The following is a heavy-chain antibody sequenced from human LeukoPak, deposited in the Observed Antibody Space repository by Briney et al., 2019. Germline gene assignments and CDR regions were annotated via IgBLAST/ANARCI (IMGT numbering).Heavy chain of an antibody. CDR2: IYHSGST. J-gene: IGHJ2*01. CDR3: ARAGDYSSGHTVWYFDL. CDR1: GGSISSGGYS. V-gene: IGHV4-30-2*01. Sequence: PSQTLSLTCAVSGGSISSGGYSWSWIRQPPGKGLEWIVYIYHSGSTYYNPSLKSRVTVSVDRSKNQFSLKLSSVTAADTAVYYCARAGDYSSGHTVWYFDLWSRGTLVTVSS. D-gene: IGHD3-22*01.